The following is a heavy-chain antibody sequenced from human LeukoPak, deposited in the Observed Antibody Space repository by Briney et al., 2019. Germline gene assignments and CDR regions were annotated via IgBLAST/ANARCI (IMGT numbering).Heavy chain of an antibody. CDR2: IYSSGNT. CDR1: GASISGNNYY. J-gene: IGHJ4*02. V-gene: IGHV4-39*07. CDR3: ARLRVRGYGYGPWEGPTWLDY. D-gene: IGHD5-18*01. Sequence: SETLSLTCTVSGASISGNNYYWGWVRQPPGKGLEWIGNIYSSGNTYYNASLKSRVTIYIDTSKNQFSLKLSSVTAADTAVYYCARLRVRGYGYGPWEGPTWLDYWGQGTLVTVSS.